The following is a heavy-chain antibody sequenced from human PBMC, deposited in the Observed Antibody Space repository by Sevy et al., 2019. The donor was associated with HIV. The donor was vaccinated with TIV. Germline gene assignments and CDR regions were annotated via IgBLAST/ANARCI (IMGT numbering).Heavy chain of an antibody. V-gene: IGHV4-38-2*01. Sequence: SETLSLTCAVSGYPISSGYYWGWIRQPPGRGLEWIGNSYPSGNTYHNPSLKSRVTLSLDSSKNQFSLKINFVTAADTAIYYCARPVSVRGEVVDYWGQGALVTVSS. CDR2: SYPSGNT. J-gene: IGHJ4*02. CDR3: ARPVSVRGEVVDY. D-gene: IGHD3-10*02. CDR1: GYPISSGYY.